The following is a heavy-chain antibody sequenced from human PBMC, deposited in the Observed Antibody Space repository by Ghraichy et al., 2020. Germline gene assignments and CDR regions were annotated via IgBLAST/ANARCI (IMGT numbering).Heavy chain of an antibody. CDR3: ARILAAAGTVDY. CDR1: GFSLSTSGMC. V-gene: IGHV2-70*11. Sequence: SGPTLVKPTQTLTLTCTFSGFSLSTSGMCVSWIRQPPGKALEWLARIDWDDDKYYSTSLKTRLTISKETSKNQVVLTMTNMDPVDTATYYCARILAAAGTVDYWGQGTLVTVSS. CDR2: IDWDDDK. D-gene: IGHD6-13*01. J-gene: IGHJ4*02.